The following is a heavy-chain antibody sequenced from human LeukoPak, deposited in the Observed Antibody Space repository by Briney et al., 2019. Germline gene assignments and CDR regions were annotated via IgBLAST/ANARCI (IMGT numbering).Heavy chain of an antibody. D-gene: IGHD3-3*01. J-gene: IGHJ4*02. Sequence: PGGSLRLSCAASGFTFSSYWMSWVRQAPGKGLEWVANIKQDGSEKYYVDSVKGRFAISRDNAKNSLYLQMNSLRAEDTAVYYCAKAPNYDFWSGYSDYSFDYWGQGTLVTVSS. V-gene: IGHV3-7*03. CDR2: IKQDGSEK. CDR1: GFTFSSYW. CDR3: AKAPNYDFWSGYSDYSFDY.